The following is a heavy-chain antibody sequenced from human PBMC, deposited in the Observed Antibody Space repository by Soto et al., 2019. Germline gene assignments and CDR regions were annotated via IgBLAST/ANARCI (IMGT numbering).Heavy chain of an antibody. V-gene: IGHV1-69*01. D-gene: IGHD2-2*01. CDR3: ARSQGSSTSLEIYYYYYYGMDV. CDR1: GVTFSSYA. J-gene: IGHJ6*02. CDR2: IIPISGTA. Sequence: QVQLVQSGAEVKKPVSSVKVSCKASGVTFSSYAISWVRQAPGQGLEWMGGIIPISGTANYAQKFQGRVTIIADEYTSTAYMGLSSLRSEDTAVYYCARSQGSSTSLEIYYYYYYGMDVWGQGTTVTVSS.